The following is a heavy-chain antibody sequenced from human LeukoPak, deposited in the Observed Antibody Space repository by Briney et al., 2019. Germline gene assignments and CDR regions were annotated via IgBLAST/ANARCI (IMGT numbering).Heavy chain of an antibody. Sequence: PGGSLRLSCAASGFTFSSYWMHWVRQAPGKGLVWVSRINSDGSSTSYADSVKGRFTISRDNAKNTLYLQMNSLRAEDTAVYYCARLYNSAWFDSWGQGTLVTVSP. CDR1: GFTFSSYW. J-gene: IGHJ5*01. V-gene: IGHV3-74*01. D-gene: IGHD6-19*01. CDR2: INSDGSST. CDR3: ARLYNSAWFDS.